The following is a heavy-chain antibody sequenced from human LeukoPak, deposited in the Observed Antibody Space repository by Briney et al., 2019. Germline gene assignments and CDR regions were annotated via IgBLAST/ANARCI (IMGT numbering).Heavy chain of an antibody. CDR3: VKQVRGYYDSSGSAFDY. D-gene: IGHD3-22*01. CDR1: GFTFSSYA. V-gene: IGHV3-23*01. J-gene: IGHJ4*02. CDR2: ISGSGGST. Sequence: PGGSLRLSCAASGFTFSSYAMSWVRQAPGKGREWGSAISGSGGSTYYADSVKGRFTISRDNSKNRLYLQMNSLRAEDTAVYYYVKQVRGYYDSSGSAFDYWGQGTLVTVSS.